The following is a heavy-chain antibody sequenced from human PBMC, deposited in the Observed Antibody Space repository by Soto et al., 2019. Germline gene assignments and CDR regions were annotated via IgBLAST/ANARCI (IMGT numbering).Heavy chain of an antibody. D-gene: IGHD3-22*01. Sequence: QVQLVESGGGVVQPGRSLRLSCAASGFTFSSYGMHWVRQAPGKGLEWVAVIWYDGSNKYYADSVKGRFTISRDNSKNPLYLQMNSLRAEDTAVYYCARGPLPHYYDSSGYFYWGQGTLVTVSS. CDR3: ARGPLPHYYDSSGYFY. V-gene: IGHV3-33*01. CDR1: GFTFSSYG. CDR2: IWYDGSNK. J-gene: IGHJ4*02.